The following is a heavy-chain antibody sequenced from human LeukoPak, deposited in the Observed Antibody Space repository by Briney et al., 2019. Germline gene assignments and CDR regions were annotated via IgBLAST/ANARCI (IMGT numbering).Heavy chain of an antibody. D-gene: IGHD3-10*01. CDR3: AKDLHYYGSGSYVPFDP. J-gene: IGHJ5*02. CDR1: GFTFSSYG. Sequence: GGSLRLSCAASGFTFSSYGMHWVRQAPGKGLEWVAVISYDGSNKYYADSVKGRFTISRDNSKNTLYLQMNSLRAEDTAVYYCAKDLHYYGSGSYVPFDPWGQGTLVTVSS. CDR2: ISYDGSNK. V-gene: IGHV3-30*18.